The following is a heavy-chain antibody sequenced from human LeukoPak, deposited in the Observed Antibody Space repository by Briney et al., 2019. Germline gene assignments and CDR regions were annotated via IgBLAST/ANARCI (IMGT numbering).Heavy chain of an antibody. CDR1: GGSISGGDYY. V-gene: IGHV4-30-4*01. CDR2: IYYSGST. Sequence: SETLSLTCTVSGGSISGGDYYWSWIRQPPGKGLEWIGYIYYSGSTYYNPSLKSRVTISVDTSKNQFSLKLSSVTAADTAAYYCARRHCSGGSCYWTVFDYWGQGTLVTVSS. J-gene: IGHJ4*02. D-gene: IGHD2-15*01. CDR3: ARRHCSGGSCYWTVFDY.